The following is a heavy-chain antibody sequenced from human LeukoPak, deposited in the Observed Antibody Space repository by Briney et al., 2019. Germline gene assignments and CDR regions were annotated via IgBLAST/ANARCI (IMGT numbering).Heavy chain of an antibody. CDR2: ISDSGRTT. Sequence: GGSLRLSCAASGFTFTSEAMTWVRQAPGMGLEWDSSISDSGRTTYYADSVKGRFTISRDNSKNTVYLQMNSLRAEDTALYYCAKGLGFLPQFDYWGQGTLVAVSS. D-gene: IGHD6-19*01. V-gene: IGHV3-23*01. CDR1: GFTFTSEA. J-gene: IGHJ4*02. CDR3: AKGLGFLPQFDY.